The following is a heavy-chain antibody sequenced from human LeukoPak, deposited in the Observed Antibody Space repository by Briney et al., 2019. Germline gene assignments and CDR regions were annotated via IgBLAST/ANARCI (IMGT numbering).Heavy chain of an antibody. Sequence: SVKVSCKASGGTFSSYAISWVRQAPGQGHEWMGGIIPIFGTTNYAQKFQGRVTITADESTSTAYMELSSLRSEDTDVYFCARSHYSSYWDNGPHYYYYYMDVWGKGTTVTVSS. J-gene: IGHJ6*03. CDR3: ARSHYSSYWDNGPHYYYYYMDV. V-gene: IGHV1-69*13. CDR2: IIPIFGTT. CDR1: GGTFSSYA. D-gene: IGHD6-6*01.